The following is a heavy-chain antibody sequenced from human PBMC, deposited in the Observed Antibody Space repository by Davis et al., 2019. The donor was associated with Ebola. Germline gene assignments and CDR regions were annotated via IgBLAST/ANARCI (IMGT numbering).Heavy chain of an antibody. V-gene: IGHV4-39*07. CDR3: ARVWGVAARWANWFDP. CDR1: GGSISSSSYY. J-gene: IGHJ5*02. CDR2: INHSGST. Sequence: SETLSLTCTVSGGSISSSSYYWSWIRQPPGKGLEWIGEINHSGSTNYNPSLKSRVTISVDTSKNQFSLKLSSVTAADTAVYYCARVWGVAARWANWFDPWGQGTLVTVSS. D-gene: IGHD6-25*01.